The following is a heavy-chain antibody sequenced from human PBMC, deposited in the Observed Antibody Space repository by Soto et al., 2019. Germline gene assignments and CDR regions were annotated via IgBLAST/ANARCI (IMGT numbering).Heavy chain of an antibody. D-gene: IGHD3-3*01. V-gene: IGHV1-2*02. CDR1: GYTFTGYY. Sequence: ASVKVSCKASGYTFTGYYMHWVRQAPGQGLEWMGWINPNSGGTNYAQKFQGRVTMTRDTSISTAYMEPSRLRSDDTAVYYCAALSITIFGVVPKGGSGGHSFDYWGEGTLATVSS. CDR3: AALSITIFGVVPKGGSGGHSFDY. CDR2: INPNSGGT. J-gene: IGHJ4*02.